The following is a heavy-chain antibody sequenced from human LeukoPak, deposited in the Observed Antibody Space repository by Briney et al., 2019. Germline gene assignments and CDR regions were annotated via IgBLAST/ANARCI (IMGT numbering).Heavy chain of an antibody. CDR1: GFTFSSSW. V-gene: IGHV3-74*01. CDR2: ITRDGSST. Sequence: GSLRLSCAASGFTFSSSWMHWVRQAPGKGLVWVSRITRDGSSTTYADSVKGRFTTSRDNAKNTLYLQMDSLRDDDTAVYYCARDPGYESWSPFWGGMDVWGNGTTGIVSS. CDR3: ARDPGYESWSPFWGGMDV. D-gene: IGHD3-16*01. J-gene: IGHJ6*04.